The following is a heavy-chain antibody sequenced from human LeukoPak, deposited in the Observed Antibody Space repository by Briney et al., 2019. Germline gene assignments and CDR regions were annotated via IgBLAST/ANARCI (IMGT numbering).Heavy chain of an antibody. J-gene: IGHJ4*02. Sequence: SETLSLTCTVSGDSLRKSTFYWVWIRQPPGKGLEWIGYIYHSGGTNYNPSLKSRVTISVDTSKNQFSLKLSSVTAADTAVYYCASWDDGSGSYSPTAFDYWGQGTLVTVSS. CDR3: ASWDDGSGSYSPTAFDY. V-gene: IGHV4-61*05. CDR2: IYHSGGT. D-gene: IGHD3-10*01. CDR1: GDSLRKSTFY.